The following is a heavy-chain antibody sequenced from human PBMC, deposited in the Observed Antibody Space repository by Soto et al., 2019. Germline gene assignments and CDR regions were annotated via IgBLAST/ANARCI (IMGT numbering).Heavy chain of an antibody. CDR3: ARDQLSSSWDYYYYYGMDV. Sequence: EVQLVESGGGLVKPGGSLRLSCAASGFTFSSYSMNWVRQAPGKGLEWVSSISSSSSYIYYADSVKGRFTISRDNAKNSLHLQMNSVRAEDTAVYYCARDQLSSSWDYYYYYGMDVWGQGTTVTVSS. V-gene: IGHV3-21*01. CDR1: GFTFSSYS. CDR2: ISSSSSYI. J-gene: IGHJ6*02. D-gene: IGHD6-13*01.